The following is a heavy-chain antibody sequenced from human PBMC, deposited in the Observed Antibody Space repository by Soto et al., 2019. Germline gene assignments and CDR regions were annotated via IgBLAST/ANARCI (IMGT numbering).Heavy chain of an antibody. D-gene: IGHD6-19*01. CDR1: GFTFSSYS. CDR3: ARDPPYSSGWYPFDY. V-gene: IGHV3-48*01. CDR2: ISSSSSTL. J-gene: IGHJ4*02. Sequence: EVQLVESGGGLVQPGGSLRLSCAASGFTFSSYSMNWVRQAPGKGLEWVSYISSSSSTLYYADSVKGRFTISRDNAKNSLYLQMNSLRAEDTAVYYCARDPPYSSGWYPFDYWGQGTLVTVSS.